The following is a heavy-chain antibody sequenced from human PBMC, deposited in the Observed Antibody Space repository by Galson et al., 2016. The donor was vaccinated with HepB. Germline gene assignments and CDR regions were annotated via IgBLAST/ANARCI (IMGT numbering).Heavy chain of an antibody. J-gene: IGHJ4*02. V-gene: IGHV3-23*01. CDR3: ARGRATSVRGLVGYYFDW. Sequence: SLRLSCAASGFTFSSSSMSWVRQAPGKGLEWVSSIDGKDDTTYYADSVKGRFTISRDSSKNILSLQMNSLRADDTAVYYCARGRATSVRGLVGYYFDWWGQGTLVTVSS. D-gene: IGHD3-10*01. CDR2: IDGKDDTT. CDR1: GFTFSSSS.